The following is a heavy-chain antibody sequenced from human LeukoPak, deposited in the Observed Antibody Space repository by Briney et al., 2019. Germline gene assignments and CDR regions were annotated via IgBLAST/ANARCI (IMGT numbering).Heavy chain of an antibody. V-gene: IGHV3-23*01. J-gene: IGHJ4*02. Sequence: EGSLRLSCAASGFTFSSYAMSWVRQAPGKGLQWVSSISGSGGTIYYADSVKGRFTISRDNSKNTLYLQMNSLRAEDTAVYYCASVNSQFDDGGQGTLVTVSS. CDR1: GFTFSSYA. CDR2: ISGSGGTI. CDR3: ASVNSQFDD. D-gene: IGHD4-23*01.